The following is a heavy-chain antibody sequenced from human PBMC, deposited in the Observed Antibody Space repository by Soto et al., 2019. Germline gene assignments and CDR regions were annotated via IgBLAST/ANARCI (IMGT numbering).Heavy chain of an antibody. Sequence: SETLSLTCTVSGCSISSYYWSWIRQPPGKGLEWIGYIYYSGSTNYNPSLKSRVTISVDTSKNQFSLKLSSVTAADTAVYYCARHDYEPYWFDPWGQGTLVTVSS. CDR2: IYYSGST. D-gene: IGHD4-17*01. J-gene: IGHJ5*02. CDR1: GCSISSYY. V-gene: IGHV4-59*01. CDR3: ARHDYEPYWFDP.